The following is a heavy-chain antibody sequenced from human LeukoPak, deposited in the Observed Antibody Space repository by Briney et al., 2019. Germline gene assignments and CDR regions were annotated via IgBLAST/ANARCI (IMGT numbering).Heavy chain of an antibody. V-gene: IGHV4-4*07. CDR1: GGSFSGYY. J-gene: IGHJ3*02. D-gene: IGHD3-22*01. CDR2: IYTSGST. Sequence: SETLSLTCAVYGGSFSGYYWSWIRQPAGKGLEWIGRIYTSGSTNYNPSLKSRVTMSVDTSKNQFSLKLSSVTAADTAVYYCAREMPYDSSGYYLVTDAFDIWGQGTMVTVSS. CDR3: AREMPYDSSGYYLVTDAFDI.